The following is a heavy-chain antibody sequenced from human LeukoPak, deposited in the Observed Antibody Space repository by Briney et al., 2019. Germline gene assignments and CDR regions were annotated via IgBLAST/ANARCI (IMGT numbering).Heavy chain of an antibody. Sequence: ASVKVSCKASGYTSTGYHIHWVRQAPVQGLEWMGWINPNNGGTKYAQKFQGRVTMTRDTSISTAYLELNRLGSDDTAVYYCARDDTAATGSYFDYWGQGTLVTVSS. CDR3: ARDDTAATGSYFDY. CDR2: INPNNGGT. J-gene: IGHJ4*02. CDR1: GYTSTGYH. D-gene: IGHD1-1*01. V-gene: IGHV1-2*02.